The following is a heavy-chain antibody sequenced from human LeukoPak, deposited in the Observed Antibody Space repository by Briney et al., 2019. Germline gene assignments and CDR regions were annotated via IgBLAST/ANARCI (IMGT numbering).Heavy chain of an antibody. CDR3: ARDRPSYCSGGSCYYMDV. V-gene: IGHV1-2*06. CDR2: INPNSGGT. J-gene: IGHJ6*03. CDR1: GGTFSSYT. D-gene: IGHD2-15*01. Sequence: ASVKVSCKASGGTFSSYTISWVRQAPGQGLEWMGRINPNSGGTSYAQKFQGRVTMTRDTSISTAYMELSRLRSDDTAVYYCARDRPSYCSGGSCYYMDVWGKGTTVTVSS.